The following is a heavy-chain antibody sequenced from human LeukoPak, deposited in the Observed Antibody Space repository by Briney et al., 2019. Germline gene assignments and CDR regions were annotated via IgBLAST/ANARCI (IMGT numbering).Heavy chain of an antibody. V-gene: IGHV4-34*01. Sequence: KTSETLSLTCAVYGGSFSTYYWSWVRQPPGKGLEWIGEINYSGSTNYNPSLKSRVAISANTSKKQFSLKLTSVTAADTAVYYCATRGDWGQGTLVTVSS. J-gene: IGHJ4*02. CDR3: ATRGD. CDR1: GGSFSTYY. CDR2: INYSGST.